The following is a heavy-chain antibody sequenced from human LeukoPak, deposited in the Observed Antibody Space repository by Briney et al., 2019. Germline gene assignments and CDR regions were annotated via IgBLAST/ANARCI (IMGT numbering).Heavy chain of an antibody. Sequence: PGGSLRLSCEMSGFTFSSYSMDWVRQAPGKGLEWVSSISSSSGYFYYADSVKGRFTISRDNAKNSLFLLMNALRADDTAVYYCTREGPNDAFDVWGQGTMVTVSS. CDR3: TREGPNDAFDV. V-gene: IGHV3-21*01. CDR2: ISSSSGYF. J-gene: IGHJ3*01. CDR1: GFTFSSYS.